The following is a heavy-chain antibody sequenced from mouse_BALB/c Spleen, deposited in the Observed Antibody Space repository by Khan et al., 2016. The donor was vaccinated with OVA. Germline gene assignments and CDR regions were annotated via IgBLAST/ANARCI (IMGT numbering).Heavy chain of an antibody. CDR3: TRGGGGNRFAY. V-gene: IGHV1S137*01. J-gene: IGHJ3*01. Sequence: QVQLKESGAELVRPGVSVKISCKGSGYTFTDFTMHWVKQSHAMNLEWIGVISTYYGDVTYNQKFKGKATMTVDKSSSTAYMELARLTSEDSAIXYCTRGGGGNRFAYWGQGTLVTVSA. CDR1: GYTFTDFT. CDR2: ISTYYGDV.